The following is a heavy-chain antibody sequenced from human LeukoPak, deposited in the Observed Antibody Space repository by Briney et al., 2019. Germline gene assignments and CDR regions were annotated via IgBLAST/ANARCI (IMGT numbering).Heavy chain of an antibody. Sequence: PSETLSLTCTVSGGSISSSSYYWGGIRQPPGKGLEWIGSIYYSGSTYYNPSLKSRVTISVDASKNQFSLKLNSVTAADTAVYYCVREILYCSGGSCYRGPFDNWGQGTLVTVSA. V-gene: IGHV4-39*07. CDR1: GGSISSSSYY. J-gene: IGHJ4*02. CDR2: IYYSGST. D-gene: IGHD2-15*01. CDR3: VREILYCSGGSCYRGPFDN.